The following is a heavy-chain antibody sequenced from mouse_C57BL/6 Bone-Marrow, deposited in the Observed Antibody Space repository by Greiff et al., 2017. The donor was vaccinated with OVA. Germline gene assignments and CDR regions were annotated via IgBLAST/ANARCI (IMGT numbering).Heavy chain of an antibody. J-gene: IGHJ4*01. CDR1: GYSFTGYY. Sequence: EVQLQQSGPELVKPGASVKISCKASGYSFTGYYMNWVKQSPEKSLEWIGEINPSTGGTTYNQKFKAKATLTVDKSSSTAYMQLKSLTSEDSAVYYCARTPLLNAMDYWGQGTSVTVSS. D-gene: IGHD2-10*01. V-gene: IGHV1-42*01. CDR2: INPSTGGT. CDR3: ARTPLLNAMDY.